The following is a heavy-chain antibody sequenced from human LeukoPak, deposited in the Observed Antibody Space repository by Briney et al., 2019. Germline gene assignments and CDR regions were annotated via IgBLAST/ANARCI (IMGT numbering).Heavy chain of an antibody. CDR3: ARAKVLESYYYYYGMDV. CDR1: GGSISSYY. J-gene: IGHJ6*02. V-gene: IGHV4-59*01. Sequence: SETLSLTCTVSGGSISSYYWSWIRQPPGKGLEWIGYIYYSGSTNYNPSLKSRVTISVDTSKNQFSLKLSSVTAADTAVYYCARAKVLESYYYYYGMDVWGQGTTVTVSS. CDR2: IYYSGST.